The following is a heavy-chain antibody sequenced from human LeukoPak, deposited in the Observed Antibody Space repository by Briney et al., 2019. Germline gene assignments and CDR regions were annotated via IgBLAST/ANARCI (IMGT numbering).Heavy chain of an antibody. J-gene: IGHJ4*02. Sequence: ASVKVSCKASGYTFTGYYMHWVRQAPGQGLEWMGWINPNSGGTNYAQKFQGRVTMTRDTSISTAYMELSRLRSDDTAVYYCARDEEDIVATLNWGQGTLVTVSS. CDR2: INPNSGGT. D-gene: IGHD5-12*01. CDR1: GYTFTGYY. CDR3: ARDEEDIVATLN. V-gene: IGHV1-2*02.